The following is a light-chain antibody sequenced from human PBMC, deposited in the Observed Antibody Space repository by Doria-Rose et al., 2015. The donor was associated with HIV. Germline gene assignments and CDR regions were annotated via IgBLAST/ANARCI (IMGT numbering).Light chain of an antibody. Sequence: LAWYQHKPGKAPHLLLCKASTLQNGVPSRFSGNESGTEFTLTISSLQPEDFVTYYCQQYNTYPYTFGQGKKLEIK. J-gene: IGKJ2*01. CDR3: QQYNTYPYT. V-gene: IGKV1-5*03. CDR2: KAS.